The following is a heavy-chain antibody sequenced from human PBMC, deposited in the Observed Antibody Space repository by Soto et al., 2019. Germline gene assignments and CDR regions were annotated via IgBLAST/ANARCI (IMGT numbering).Heavy chain of an antibody. J-gene: IGHJ4*02. V-gene: IGHV1-2*02. Sequence: ASVKVSCKASGYTFTGYYMHWVRQAPGQGLEWMGWINPNSGGTNYARKFQGRVTMTRDTSSTSAYMELSSLRSDDTAVYYCARANSGDDDEFDYWGQGTQVTVSS. D-gene: IGHD5-12*01. CDR1: GYTFTGYY. CDR3: ARANSGDDDEFDY. CDR2: INPNSGGT.